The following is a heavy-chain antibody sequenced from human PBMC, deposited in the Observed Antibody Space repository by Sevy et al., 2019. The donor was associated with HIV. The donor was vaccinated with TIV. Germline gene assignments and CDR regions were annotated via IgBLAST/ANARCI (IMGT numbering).Heavy chain of an antibody. D-gene: IGHD1-7*01. CDR3: ARDRITGTTSWFDP. Sequence: ASVKVSCKASGYTFTGYYMHWVRQAPGQGLEWMGWINPNSGGTNYAQKFQGRVTMTRDTSISTAYMELSRLRSDDTAMYYCARDRITGTTSWFDPWGQGTLVTVSS. CDR2: INPNSGGT. J-gene: IGHJ5*02. CDR1: GYTFTGYY. V-gene: IGHV1-2*02.